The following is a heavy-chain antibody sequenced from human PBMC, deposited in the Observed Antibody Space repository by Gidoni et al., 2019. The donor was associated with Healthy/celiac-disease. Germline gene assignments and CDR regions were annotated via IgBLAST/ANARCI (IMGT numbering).Heavy chain of an antibody. CDR3: AKATRDIAVAGLLDY. CDR2: IIGIGGST. J-gene: IGHJ4*02. V-gene: IGHV3-23*01. D-gene: IGHD6-19*01. CDR1: GFTFSSYA. Sequence: EVQLLASGGGWVQPRGYLRRSCAASGFTFSSYAMSWVRQAPGKGLDWVSAIIGIGGSTYYADSLKCRFTISRYNSKNTLFLQLNSLRAEDTAVNYCAKATRDIAVAGLLDYWGQGTLVTVSS.